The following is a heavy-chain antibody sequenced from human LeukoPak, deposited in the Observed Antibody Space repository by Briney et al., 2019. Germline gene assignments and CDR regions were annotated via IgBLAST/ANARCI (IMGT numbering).Heavy chain of an antibody. CDR1: GFTFSSYA. Sequence: GGSLRLSCAASGFTFSSYAMHWVRQAPGKGLEWVAVISYDGSNKYYADSVKGRFTISRDNSKNTLYLQMNSLRAEDTAVYYCARDSNYYDSSGYYYESAFDIWGQGTMVTVSS. CDR2: ISYDGSNK. D-gene: IGHD3-22*01. CDR3: ARDSNYYDSSGYYYESAFDI. V-gene: IGHV3-30*04. J-gene: IGHJ3*02.